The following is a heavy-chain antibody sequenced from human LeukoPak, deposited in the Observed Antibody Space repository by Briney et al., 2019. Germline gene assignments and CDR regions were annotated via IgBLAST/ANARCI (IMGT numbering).Heavy chain of an antibody. D-gene: IGHD1-26*01. CDR3: ARDSIVGATTWYFDY. CDR1: GVSVSSGSYY. J-gene: IGHJ4*02. V-gene: IGHV4-61*01. Sequence: SETLSLTCTVSGVSVSSGSYYWSWIRQPPGKGLEWIGYIYYSGSTNYNPSLKSRVTISVDTSKNQFSLKLSSVTAADTAVYYCARDSIVGATTWYFDYWGQGTLVTVPS. CDR2: IYYSGST.